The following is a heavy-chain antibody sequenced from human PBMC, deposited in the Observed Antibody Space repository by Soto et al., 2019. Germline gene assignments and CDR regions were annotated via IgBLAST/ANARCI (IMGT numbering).Heavy chain of an antibody. CDR3: ARGYCSSTICYIWDNWFDP. V-gene: IGHV4-59*01. CDR1: GGSISSYY. CDR2: IYYSGRT. J-gene: IGHJ5*02. D-gene: IGHD2-2*02. Sequence: QVQLQESGPGLVKPSETLSLTCTVSGGSISSYYWSWIRQPPGKGLEWIVYIYYSGRTNYNPSLKRRVNISVDTSKNQFSLKLISVTAADTAVYYCARGYCSSTICYIWDNWFDPWGQGTLVTVSS.